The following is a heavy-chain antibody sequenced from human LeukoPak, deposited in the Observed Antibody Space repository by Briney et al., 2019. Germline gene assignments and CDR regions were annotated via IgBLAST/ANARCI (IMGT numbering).Heavy chain of an antibody. CDR3: ARGVYGYGSGSYDY. CDR2: IKQDGSEK. V-gene: IGHV3-7*04. J-gene: IGHJ4*02. D-gene: IGHD3-10*01. CDR1: GFTFSSYW. Sequence: GGSLRLSCAASGFTFSSYWMSWVRQAPGKGLEWVANIKQDGSEKYYVDSVKGRFTISRDNAKDSLYLQMNSLRAEDTAVYYCARGVYGYGSGSYDYWGQGTLVTVSS.